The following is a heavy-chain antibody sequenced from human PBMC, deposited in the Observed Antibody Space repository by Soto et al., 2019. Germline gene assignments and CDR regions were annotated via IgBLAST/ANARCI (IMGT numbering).Heavy chain of an antibody. CDR2: IKQDGSEK. CDR3: ARDYGTSMATIPLYYYYYGMDV. CDR1: GFTFSSYW. Sequence: LRLSCAASGFTFSSYWMSWVRQAPGKGLEWVANIKQDGSEKYYVDSVKGRFTISRDTAKNSLYLQMNSLRAEDTAVYYCARDYGTSMATIPLYYYYYGMDVWGQGTTVTVSS. J-gene: IGHJ6*02. V-gene: IGHV3-7*03. D-gene: IGHD5-12*01.